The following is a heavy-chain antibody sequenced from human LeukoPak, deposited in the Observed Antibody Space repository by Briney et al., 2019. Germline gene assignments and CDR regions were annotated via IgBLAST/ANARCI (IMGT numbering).Heavy chain of an antibody. CDR2: IKQDGSEK. Sequence: GGSLRLSCAASGFTFSSYWMSWVRQAPGKGLEWVANIKQDGSEKYYVDSVKGRFTISRDNAENSLYLQMNSLRAEDTAVYFCARDWSSSDVPSFDYWGQGTLVTVSS. D-gene: IGHD6-13*01. CDR1: GFTFSSYW. J-gene: IGHJ4*02. V-gene: IGHV3-7*04. CDR3: ARDWSSSDVPSFDY.